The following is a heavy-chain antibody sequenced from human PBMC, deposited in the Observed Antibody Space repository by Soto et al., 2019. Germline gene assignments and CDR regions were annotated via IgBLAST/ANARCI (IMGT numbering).Heavy chain of an antibody. J-gene: IGHJ3*02. V-gene: IGHV1-3*01. CDR1: GYTFTRYG. Sequence: GASVKVSCKASGYTFTRYGMHWVRQAAGQRLEWMGWINAGNGNTKYSQKFQGRVTITRDTSASTAYMELSSLRSEDTAVYYCAREVNRGAIIIGDAFDIWGQGTMVTVSS. D-gene: IGHD3-10*01. CDR3: AREVNRGAIIIGDAFDI. CDR2: INAGNGNT.